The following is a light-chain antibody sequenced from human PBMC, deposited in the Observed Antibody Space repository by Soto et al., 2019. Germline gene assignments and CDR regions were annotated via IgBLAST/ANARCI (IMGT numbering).Light chain of an antibody. CDR3: QQYDQWPPIT. CDR1: QSVRSN. J-gene: IGKJ5*01. V-gene: IGKV3-15*01. CDR2: DAS. Sequence: EIVMTQSPATLSVSSGERATLSCRASQSVRSNLAWYQQKPGQAPRLLIYDASTRATGIPDRFSASGSGREFTLTISSLQSEDFAVYYCQQYDQWPPITFGQGTRLEI.